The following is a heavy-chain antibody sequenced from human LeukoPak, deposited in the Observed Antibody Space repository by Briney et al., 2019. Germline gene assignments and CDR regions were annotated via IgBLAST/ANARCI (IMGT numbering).Heavy chain of an antibody. CDR2: IIPIFGTA. V-gene: IGHV1-69*13. J-gene: IGHJ4*02. D-gene: IGHD3-22*01. CDR1: GGTFSSYA. Sequence: SVKVSCKASGGTFSSYAISWVRQAPGQGLEWMGGIIPIFGTANYAQKFQGRVTITADESTSTAYMELSSLRSEDTAVYYCARDGYYDSSGYYEYWGQGTLVTVSS. CDR3: ARDGYYDSSGYYEY.